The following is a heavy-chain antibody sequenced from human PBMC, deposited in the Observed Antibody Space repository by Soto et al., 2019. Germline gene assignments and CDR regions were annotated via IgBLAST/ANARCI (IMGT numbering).Heavy chain of an antibody. CDR1: GGSISSYY. CDR2: IYYSGST. CDR3: ARATSFSGHHGY. D-gene: IGHD2-8*02. V-gene: IGHV4-59*06. Sequence: SETLSLTCAVSGGSISSYYWSWIRQLPGKGLEWIGYIYYSGSTYYNPSLKSRFTISLDTSKNQFSLKLSSVTAADTAVYYCARATSFSGHHGYWGQGTLVTVSS. J-gene: IGHJ4*02.